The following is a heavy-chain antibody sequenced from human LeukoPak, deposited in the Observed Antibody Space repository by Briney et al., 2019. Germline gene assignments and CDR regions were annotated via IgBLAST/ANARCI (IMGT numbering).Heavy chain of an antibody. V-gene: IGHV4-34*01. CDR3: ARGPVRDDGLTGISYYFGLDV. Sequence: SETLSLTCAVYGGSFTDYYWSWIRHLPGKWLDWIGEIHHRAGANYNPSLWGRVTISADTSKNQFSLHLTSVTAAATATFYCARGPVRDDGLTGISYYFGLDVWGHGTTVTVFS. D-gene: IGHD2-21*02. CDR1: GGSFTDYY. J-gene: IGHJ6*02. CDR2: IHHRAGA.